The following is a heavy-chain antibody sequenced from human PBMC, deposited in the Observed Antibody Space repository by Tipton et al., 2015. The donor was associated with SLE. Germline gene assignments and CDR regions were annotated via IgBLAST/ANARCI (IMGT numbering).Heavy chain of an antibody. CDR3: AKEVLLGYYGGSDSYTIGF. V-gene: IGHV3-49*04. CDR1: GFSFGDSA. CDR2: IRSQGNGGTT. Sequence: RSLRLSCTASGFSFGDSAMSWVRQAPGKGLEWIGFIRSQGNGGTTEYAASLKGRFILSRDDAKSIAYLEVNSLKTEDTAVYYCAKEVLLGYYGGSDSYTIGFWGQGTLVTVSS. D-gene: IGHD3-22*01. J-gene: IGHJ4*02.